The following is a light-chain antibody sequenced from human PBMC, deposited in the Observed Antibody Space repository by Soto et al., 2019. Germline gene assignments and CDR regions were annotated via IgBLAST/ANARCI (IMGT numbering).Light chain of an antibody. CDR3: QSYDSSLSGWV. J-gene: IGLJ3*02. CDR1: SSNIGTYN. CDR2: RND. V-gene: IGLV1-47*01. Sequence: QSVLTQPPSASGTPGQRVTISCSGRSSNIGTYNVYWYQQLPGTTPRLLIYRNDQRPSGVPDRFSGSKSGTSASLAIDGLRTEDEADYYCQSYDSSLSGWVFGGGTKLTVL.